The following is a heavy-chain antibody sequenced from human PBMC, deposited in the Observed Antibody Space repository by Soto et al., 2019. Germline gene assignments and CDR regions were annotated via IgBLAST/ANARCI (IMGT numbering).Heavy chain of an antibody. Sequence: GGSLRLSCAASGFSFSTYALSLVRQDRGKGLEWVSAISGSGVSTYYADSVKCRFTISRDTSQNTLYLQINSLPSEDTAVYYCARGPCGADCYSDYLGQGTLVTVSS. CDR1: GFSFSTYA. CDR2: ISGSGVST. CDR3: ARGPCGADCYSDY. J-gene: IGHJ4*02. V-gene: IGHV3-23*01. D-gene: IGHD2-21*02.